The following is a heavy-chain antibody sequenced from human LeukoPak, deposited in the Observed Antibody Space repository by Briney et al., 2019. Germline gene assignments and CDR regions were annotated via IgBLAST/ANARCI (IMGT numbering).Heavy chain of an antibody. J-gene: IGHJ4*02. CDR1: GGSFSGYY. CDR3: ASDHVIQLWLSY. V-gene: IGHV4-34*01. D-gene: IGHD5-18*01. CDR2: INHSGST. Sequence: SETLSLTCAVYGGSFSGYYWSWIRQPPGKGLEWIGEINHSGSTNYNPSLKSRVTISVDTSKNQFSLELSSVTAADTAVYYCASDHVIQLWLSYWGQGTLVTVSS.